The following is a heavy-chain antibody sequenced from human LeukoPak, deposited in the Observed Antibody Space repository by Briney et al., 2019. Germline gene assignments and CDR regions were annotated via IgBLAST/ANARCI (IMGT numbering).Heavy chain of an antibody. V-gene: IGHV1-18*01. CDR3: ARSGRGTYYYFDW. D-gene: IGHD1-26*01. CDR2: ISGSNGNT. Sequence: VKVSCKASVYSFTRYGMSWVRQAPGQGPEWMGWISGSNGNTNYAQKFQGRVTLTTDTSASTAYMELRSLRSDDTAVYYCARSGRGTYYYFDWWGQGTLVTVSS. J-gene: IGHJ4*02. CDR1: VYSFTRYG.